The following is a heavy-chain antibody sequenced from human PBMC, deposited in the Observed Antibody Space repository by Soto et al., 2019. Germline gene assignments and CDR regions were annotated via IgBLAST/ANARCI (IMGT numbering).Heavy chain of an antibody. CDR1: GFPFSSYW. V-gene: IGHV3-74*01. Sequence: EVQLVESGGDSVQPGGSLRLSCAASGFPFSSYWMHWVRHTPGKGLEWVSRISGDGTTIYYADSVTGRFTVSRDNAKNTLSLQMSGLGAEDTAVYYCAREYYGLLTGYYNDHWGQGTLVSLSS. CDR2: ISGDGTTI. CDR3: AREYYGLLTGYYNDH. D-gene: IGHD3-9*01. J-gene: IGHJ4*02.